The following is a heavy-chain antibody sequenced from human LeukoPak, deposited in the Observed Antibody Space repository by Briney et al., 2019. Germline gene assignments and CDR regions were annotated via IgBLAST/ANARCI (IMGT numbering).Heavy chain of an antibody. D-gene: IGHD3-10*01. CDR2: INPNSGGT. Sequence: ASVKVSCKASGYTFTGYYMHWVRQAPGQGLEWMGRINPNSGGTNYAQKFQGRVTMTRDTSISTAYMQLSRLRSDDTAVYYCARLWFGELLYRGEDYWGQGTLVTVSS. V-gene: IGHV1-2*06. J-gene: IGHJ4*02. CDR3: ARLWFGELLYRGEDY. CDR1: GYTFTGYY.